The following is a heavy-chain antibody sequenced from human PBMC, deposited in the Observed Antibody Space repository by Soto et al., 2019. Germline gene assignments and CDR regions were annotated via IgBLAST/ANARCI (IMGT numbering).Heavy chain of an antibody. D-gene: IGHD3-10*01. V-gene: IGHV1-69*06. CDR2: IIPIVGTA. Sequence: SVKVSCKASGGTFSSYAISWVRQAPGQGLEWMGGIIPIVGTASYAQKFQGRVTMTADTSTSTAYMELRSLRSDDTAVYYCARDPYYYGSGSYYNPYYYYGMDVWGQGTTVTVSS. CDR1: GGTFSSYA. CDR3: ARDPYYYGSGSYYNPYYYYGMDV. J-gene: IGHJ6*02.